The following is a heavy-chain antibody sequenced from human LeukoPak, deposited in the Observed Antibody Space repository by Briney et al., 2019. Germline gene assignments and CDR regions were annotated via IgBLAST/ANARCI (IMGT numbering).Heavy chain of an antibody. J-gene: IGHJ4*02. D-gene: IGHD2-2*01. CDR3: ASLSSTSWEDY. CDR2: INHSGST. V-gene: IGHV4-34*01. CDR1: GGSFSGYY. Sequence: SETLSLTCAVYGGSFSGYYWSWIRQPPGKGLEWIGEINHSGSTNYNPSLKSRVTISVDTSKNQFSLKLSSVTAADTAVYYCASLSSTSWEDYWGQGTLVTVSS.